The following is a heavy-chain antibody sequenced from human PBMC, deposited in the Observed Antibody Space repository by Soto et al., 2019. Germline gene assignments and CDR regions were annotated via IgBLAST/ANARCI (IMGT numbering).Heavy chain of an antibody. Sequence: QVHLQQWGAGLLKPSETLSLTCAVYGGSFSGYHWSWIRQPPGKGLEWIGEDNHSGSTNYNPSLKSRVTISVDIFKNQFSLKLNSVTAADTAVYYCASHLKATVTAYWYFDLWGRGTLVTVSS. CDR3: ASHLKATVTAYWYFDL. J-gene: IGHJ2*01. CDR1: GGSFSGYH. CDR2: DNHSGST. D-gene: IGHD2-21*02. V-gene: IGHV4-34*02.